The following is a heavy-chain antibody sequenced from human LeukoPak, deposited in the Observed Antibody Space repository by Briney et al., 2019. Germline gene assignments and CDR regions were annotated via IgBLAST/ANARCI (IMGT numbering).Heavy chain of an antibody. CDR3: ARGNSGTYSQDWFDP. D-gene: IGHD1-26*01. V-gene: IGHV3-69-1*01. J-gene: IGHJ5*02. Sequence: GASLILSCASSDCTFSDYFMSSRRQAPGKVVGLLSLFRSNGTGYYTDSVDGRFTISRDNAKNSLYLQMNSLRDDDMDLYYRARGNSGTYSQDWFDPWGQGTLVTVSS. CDR2: FRSNGTG. CDR1: DCTFSDYF.